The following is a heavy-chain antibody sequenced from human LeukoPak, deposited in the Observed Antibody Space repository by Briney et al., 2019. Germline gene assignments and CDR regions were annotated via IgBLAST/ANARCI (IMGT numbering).Heavy chain of an antibody. Sequence: GGSLRLSCAASGFTLRHYVMSWVRQAPGKGLEWVSTIKRNAEATFYADSVKDRFTISRDDSKNTLYLQMNSLRAEDTAVYYCAKVKKDIVVVVAARHYYYGMDVWGQGTTVTVSS. J-gene: IGHJ6*02. D-gene: IGHD2-15*01. CDR1: GFTLRHYV. V-gene: IGHV3-23*01. CDR2: IKRNAEAT. CDR3: AKVKKDIVVVVAARHYYYGMDV.